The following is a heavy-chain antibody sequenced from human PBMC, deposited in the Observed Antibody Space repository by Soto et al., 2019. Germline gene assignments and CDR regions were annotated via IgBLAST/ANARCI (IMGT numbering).Heavy chain of an antibody. D-gene: IGHD3-10*01. CDR3: ARQVTMVREFDI. CDR1: GYSFTSYW. CDR2: IYPGDSDT. V-gene: IGHV5-51*01. J-gene: IGHJ3*02. Sequence: DSLTISCKGSGYSFTSYWIGLVRQMPGKGLEWMGIIYPGDSDTRYSPSFQGQVTISADKSISTAYLQWSSLKASDTAMYYCARQVTMVREFDIWGQGTMVTVSS.